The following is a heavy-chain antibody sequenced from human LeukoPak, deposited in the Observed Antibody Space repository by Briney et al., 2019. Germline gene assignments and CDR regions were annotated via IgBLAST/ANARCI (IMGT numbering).Heavy chain of an antibody. CDR1: GFTFSNYY. CDR3: ARDQGENYDSSGYYPY. CDR2: ISGSGGFT. J-gene: IGHJ4*02. Sequence: GGSLRLSCAASGFTFSNYYMSWIRQAPGKGLEWVSYISGSGGFTNYADSVMGRFTISRDNGKNSLHLQMNSLRAEDTAVYYCARDQGENYDSSGYYPYWGQGTLVTVST. V-gene: IGHV3-11*06. D-gene: IGHD3-22*01.